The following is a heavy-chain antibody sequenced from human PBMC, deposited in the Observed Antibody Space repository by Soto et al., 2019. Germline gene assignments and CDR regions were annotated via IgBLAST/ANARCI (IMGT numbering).Heavy chain of an antibody. V-gene: IGHV4-59*01. CDR3: ARVTGVAATQYYYYYYMDV. D-gene: IGHD2-15*01. CDR1: GGSISSYY. J-gene: IGHJ6*03. Sequence: SETLSLTCTVSGGSISSYYWSWIRQPPGKGLEWIGYIYYSGSTNYNPSLKSRVTISVDTSKNQFSLKLSSVTAADTAVYYCARVTGVAATQYYYYYYMDVWGKGTTVTVSS. CDR2: IYYSGST.